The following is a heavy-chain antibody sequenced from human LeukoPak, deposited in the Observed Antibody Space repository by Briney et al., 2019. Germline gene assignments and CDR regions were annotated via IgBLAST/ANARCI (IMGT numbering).Heavy chain of an antibody. CDR2: IYYSGST. V-gene: IGHV4-59*01. J-gene: IGHJ3*02. D-gene: IGHD3-16*01. CDR1: GGSISSYY. Sequence: SETLSLTCTVSGGSISSYYWSGIRQPPGKGLEWIGYIYYSGSTNYNPSLKSRVTISVDTSKNQFSLKLSSVTAADTAVYYCARWGAFDIWGQGTMVTVSS. CDR3: ARWGAFDI.